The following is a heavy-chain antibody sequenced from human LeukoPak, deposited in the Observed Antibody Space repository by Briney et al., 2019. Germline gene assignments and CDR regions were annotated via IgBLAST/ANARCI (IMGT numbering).Heavy chain of an antibody. D-gene: IGHD5-24*01. V-gene: IGHV4-59*08. CDR2: IYYSGST. CDR3: ARQPRWYGMDV. CDR1: GGSISSYY. J-gene: IGHJ6*02. Sequence: PSETLSLTCTVSGGSISSYYWSWIRQPPGKGLEWIGYIYYSGSTNYNPSLKSRVTISVDTSKNQFSLKLSSVAAADTAVYYCARQPRWYGMDVWGQGTTVTVSS.